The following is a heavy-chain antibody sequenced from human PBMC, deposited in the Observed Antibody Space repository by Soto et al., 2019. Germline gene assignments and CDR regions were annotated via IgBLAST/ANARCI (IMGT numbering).Heavy chain of an antibody. J-gene: IGHJ5*02. CDR1: GGSISSGGYY. Sequence: SETLYLTCTVSGGSISSGGYYWSWIRQHPGKGLEWIGYIYYSGSTYYNPSLKSRVTISVDTSKNQFSLKLSSVTAADTAVYYCARATYIVVVPAARPHNWFDPWGQGTLVTVSS. CDR3: ARATYIVVVPAARPHNWFDP. CDR2: IYYSGST. V-gene: IGHV4-31*03. D-gene: IGHD2-2*01.